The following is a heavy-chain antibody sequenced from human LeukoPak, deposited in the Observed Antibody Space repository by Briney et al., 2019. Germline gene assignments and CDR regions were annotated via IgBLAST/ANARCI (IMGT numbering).Heavy chain of an antibody. CDR2: IRSKAYGGTT. J-gene: IGHJ4*02. V-gene: IGHV3-49*04. CDR3: TWSVNSYVGRYFDY. CDR1: GFTFGDYA. D-gene: IGHD5-18*01. Sequence: GGSLRLSCTASGFTFGDYAMSWVRQAPGKGLEWVGFIRSKAYGGTTECAASVKGRFTISRDDSKSIAYLQMNSLKTEDTAVYYCTWSVNSYVGRYFDYWGQGTLVTVSS.